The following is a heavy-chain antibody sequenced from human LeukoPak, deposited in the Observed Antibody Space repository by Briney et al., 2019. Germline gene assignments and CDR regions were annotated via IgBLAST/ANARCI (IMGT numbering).Heavy chain of an antibody. D-gene: IGHD1-26*01. CDR2: ISWNSGSI. J-gene: IGHJ4*02. Sequence: GGSLRLSCAASGFTFDDYAMHWVRQAPGKGLGWVSGISWNSGSIGYAGSVKGRFTISRDNAKNSLYLQMNSLRAEDTALYYCAKDWGYRYSGSYYFDYWGQGTLVTVSS. CDR1: GFTFDDYA. V-gene: IGHV3-9*01. CDR3: AKDWGYRYSGSYYFDY.